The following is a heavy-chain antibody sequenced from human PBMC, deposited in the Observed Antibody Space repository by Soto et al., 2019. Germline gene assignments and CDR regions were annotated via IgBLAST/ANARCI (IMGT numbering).Heavy chain of an antibody. V-gene: IGHV1-69*13. CDR1: GCTFSSYA. Sequence: LVKVSCKASGCTFSSYAISWVRQAPGQGLEWMGGINPIFGTANYAQKFQGRVTITADESTSTAYMELSSLRSVVTAVYYCAVARTRVYYFDYWGQGSRVTVSS. CDR3: AVARTRVYYFDY. CDR2: INPIFGTA. J-gene: IGHJ4*02. D-gene: IGHD2-2*01.